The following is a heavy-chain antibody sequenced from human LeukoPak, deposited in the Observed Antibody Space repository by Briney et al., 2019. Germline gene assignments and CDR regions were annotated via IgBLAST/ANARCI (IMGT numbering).Heavy chain of an antibody. CDR1: GFTFSSYW. D-gene: IGHD3-16*02. Sequence: GGSLRLSCAASGFTFSSYWMSWVRQAPGKGLEWVANIKQDGSEKYYVDSAKGRFTISRDNAKNSLYLQMNSLRAEDTAVYYCARVKSFYYYYGMDVWGQGTTVTVSS. CDR3: ARVKSFYYYYGMDV. J-gene: IGHJ6*02. V-gene: IGHV3-7*01. CDR2: IKQDGSEK.